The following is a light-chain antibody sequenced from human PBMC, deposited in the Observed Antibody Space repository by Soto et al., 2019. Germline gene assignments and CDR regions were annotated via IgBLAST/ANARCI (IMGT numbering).Light chain of an antibody. V-gene: IGKV1-5*03. Sequence: DIQMTQSPSTLSASVGDRVTITCRASQSISSWLAWYQQKPGKAPKLLIYKASSLESGVPSRFSGSGSGTEFTITISSRQPDDFATYYCQQYNSYAWTFGQGTNVEIK. CDR1: QSISSW. CDR3: QQYNSYAWT. J-gene: IGKJ1*01. CDR2: KAS.